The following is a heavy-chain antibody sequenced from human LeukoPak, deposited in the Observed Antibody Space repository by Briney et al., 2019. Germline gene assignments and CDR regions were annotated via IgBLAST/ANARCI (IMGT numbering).Heavy chain of an antibody. V-gene: IGHV3-74*01. CDR1: GFNIGNSW. Sequence: GGSLGLSCTASGFNIGNSWMHWVRQAPGKGLVWVSRINHDGSGTSYADSVKGRFTISRDSAKKTLYLQMDSLRDEDTAVYYCTTAFEFWGQGTLVTVSS. CDR3: TTAFEF. CDR2: INHDGSGT. J-gene: IGHJ4*02. D-gene: IGHD3-3*02.